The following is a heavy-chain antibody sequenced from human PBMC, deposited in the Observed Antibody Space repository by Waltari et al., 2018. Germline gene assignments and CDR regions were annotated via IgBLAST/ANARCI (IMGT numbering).Heavy chain of an antibody. V-gene: IGHV4-59*01. D-gene: IGHD3-22*01. J-gene: IGHJ4*02. CDR2: IYFRGST. CDR1: GDSLSNYY. CDR3: ARESSAFYYGSSGYYYFDN. Sequence: QVQLRESGPGLVKPSETLSLTCTVSGDSLSNYYWSWIRQPPGNRLEWLGHIYFRGSTAYNPSLRSRVTISIETSQNQFSLTLTSVTAADTAVYYCARESSAFYYGSSGYYYFDNWGRGTLVTVSS.